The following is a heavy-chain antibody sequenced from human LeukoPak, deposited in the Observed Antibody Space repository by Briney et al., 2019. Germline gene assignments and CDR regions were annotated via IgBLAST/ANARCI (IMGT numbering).Heavy chain of an antibody. Sequence: KTSETLSLTCTVSGGSISSSSYYWDWIRQPPGKGLEWIGTIHYSGTTYYNPSLKSRVTISVDTSRNQFSLKLSSVTATDTAVYYCARMIGDDAFDIWGQGTMVTVSS. CDR1: GGSISSSSYY. CDR3: ARMIGDDAFDI. V-gene: IGHV4-39*01. CDR2: IHYSGTT. D-gene: IGHD3-22*01. J-gene: IGHJ3*02.